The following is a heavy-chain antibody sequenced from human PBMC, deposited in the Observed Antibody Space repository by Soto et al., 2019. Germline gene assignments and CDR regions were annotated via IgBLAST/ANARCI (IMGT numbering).Heavy chain of an antibody. CDR1: VGSISSGGYY. J-gene: IGHJ4*02. CDR2: IYYSGST. D-gene: IGHD2-15*01. Sequence: QVQLQESGPGLVKPSQTLSLTCTVSVGSISSGGYYWSWIRQHPGKGLEWIGYIYYSGSTYYNPSLKSRVTISVDTSKNQFSLKLSSVTAADTAVYYCARGPVVVVAAYFDYWGQGTLVTVSS. V-gene: IGHV4-31*03. CDR3: ARGPVVVVAAYFDY.